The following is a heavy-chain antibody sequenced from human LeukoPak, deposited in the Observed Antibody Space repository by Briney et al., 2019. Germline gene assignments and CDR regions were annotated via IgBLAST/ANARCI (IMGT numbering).Heavy chain of an antibody. D-gene: IGHD5-18*01. J-gene: IGHJ6*02. V-gene: IGHV3-7*03. CDR3: ANSLRDTIYYYGMDV. Sequence: GGSLRLSCTASGFTFSNFWMGWVRQAPGKGLEWVANIKQDETEKFYLGSVKGRFTISRDNAKNSLYLQMNSLRVEDTAVYYCANSLRDTIYYYGMDVWGQGTTVTVSS. CDR1: GFTFSNFW. CDR2: IKQDETEK.